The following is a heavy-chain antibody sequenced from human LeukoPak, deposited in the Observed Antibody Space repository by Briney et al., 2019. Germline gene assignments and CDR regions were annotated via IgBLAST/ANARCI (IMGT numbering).Heavy chain of an antibody. CDR2: IYTSGST. D-gene: IGHD3-22*01. Sequence: SETLSLTCGVYGGSFSAYYWSWIRQPAGKGLEWIGRIYTSGSTNYNPSLKSRVTMSVDTSKNQFSLKLSSVTAADTAVYYCARDRPHGGSGYFFDYWGQGTLVTVSS. V-gene: IGHV4-4*07. J-gene: IGHJ4*02. CDR1: GGSFSAYY. CDR3: ARDRPHGGSGYFFDY.